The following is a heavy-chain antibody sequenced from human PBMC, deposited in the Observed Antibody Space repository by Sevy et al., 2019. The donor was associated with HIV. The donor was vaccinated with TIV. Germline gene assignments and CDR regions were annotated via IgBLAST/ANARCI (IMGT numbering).Heavy chain of an antibody. CDR3: PRLRIQVGAFGI. CDR2: ISFDGGYK. D-gene: IGHD2-8*02. CDR1: GFIFGNYP. V-gene: IGHV3-30*04. Sequence: GGSLRLSCVASGFIFGNYPIHWVRQAPGEGLEWVAVISFDGGYKYFGDSVKGRFTISRDNSKNTLYLQMNSLRNEDTAVYYCPRLRIQVGAFGIWGSGTKVSVSS. J-gene: IGHJ3*02.